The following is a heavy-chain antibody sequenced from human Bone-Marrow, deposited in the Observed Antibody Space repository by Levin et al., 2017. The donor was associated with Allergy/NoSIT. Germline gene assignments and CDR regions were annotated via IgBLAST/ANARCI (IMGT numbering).Heavy chain of an antibody. J-gene: IGHJ6*02. D-gene: IGHD3-3*01. V-gene: IGHV1-2*02. CDR3: ARGVEWFPNAHCYYYSAMDV. Sequence: ASVKVSCKASGYTFTGYYMNWVRQAPGQGLEWMGWINPNGGGTNYAQKFQGRATLTRDTSISTAYMELISLTSDDTAVYSCARGVEWFPNAHCYYYSAMDVWGQGTTVTVSS. CDR1: GYTFTGYY. CDR2: INPNGGGT.